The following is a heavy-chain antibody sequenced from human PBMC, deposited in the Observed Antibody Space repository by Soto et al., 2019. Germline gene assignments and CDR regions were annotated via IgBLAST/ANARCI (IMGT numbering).Heavy chain of an antibody. CDR3: AREGNIVATRVAIDI. V-gene: IGHV4-59*01. CDR2: IYYSGST. J-gene: IGHJ3*02. D-gene: IGHD5-12*01. Sequence: SETLSLTCTVSGDSINNYYWNWIRQPPGKGLEWIGNIYYSGSTNYNPSLKSRVTISIDTSKNQFSLKLNSVTAADTAVYYCAREGNIVATRVAIDIWGQVTMVTVSS. CDR1: GDSINNYY.